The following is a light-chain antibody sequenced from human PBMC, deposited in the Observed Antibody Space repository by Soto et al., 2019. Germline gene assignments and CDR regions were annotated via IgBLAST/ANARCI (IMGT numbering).Light chain of an antibody. CDR3: QQSYSTTRT. V-gene: IGKV1-39*01. CDR1: QFIDSY. J-gene: IGKJ1*01. CDR2: AAS. Sequence: DIQLTQSPTSLSAFVGDRVTIACRASQFIDSYLNWYQQKPGKAPKLLIYAASSLQSGVSSRFSGSGSGTDFTLTINSLQPEDFATYYCQQSYSTTRTFGQGTKVDIK.